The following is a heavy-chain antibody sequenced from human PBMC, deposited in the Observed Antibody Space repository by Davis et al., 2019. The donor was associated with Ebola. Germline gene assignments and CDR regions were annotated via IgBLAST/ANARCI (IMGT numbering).Heavy chain of an antibody. CDR3: ARGGYSSVRGYYYYYGMDV. D-gene: IGHD3-10*02. CDR1: GGIFTNYA. J-gene: IGHJ6*04. CDR2: IIPIFGTT. V-gene: IGHV1-69*13. Sequence: AASVKVSCKVSGGIFTNYALSWVRQAPGQGLEWMGGIIPIFGTTNYAQRFQGRVTITADDSTSTAYLELSSLSSEDTAVYYCARGGYSSVRGYYYYYGMDVWGKGTTVTVSS.